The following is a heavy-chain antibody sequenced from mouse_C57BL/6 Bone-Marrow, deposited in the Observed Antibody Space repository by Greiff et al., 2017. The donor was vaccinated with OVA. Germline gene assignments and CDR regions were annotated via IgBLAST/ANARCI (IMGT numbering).Heavy chain of an antibody. V-gene: IGHV1-59*01. Sequence: QVQLQQPGAELVRPGTSVKLSCKASGYTFTSYWMHWVKQRPGQGLEWIGVIDPADSYTNYNQKFKGKATLTVDTSSSTAYMQLSSLTSEDSAVYYCARGDYDFDDWGQGTTLTVSS. CDR1: GYTFTSYW. CDR3: ARGDYDFDD. CDR2: IDPADSYT. D-gene: IGHD1-1*02. J-gene: IGHJ2*01.